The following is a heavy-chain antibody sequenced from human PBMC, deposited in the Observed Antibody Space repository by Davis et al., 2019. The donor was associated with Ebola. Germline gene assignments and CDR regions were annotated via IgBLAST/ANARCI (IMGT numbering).Heavy chain of an antibody. CDR2: ISLSGYS. D-gene: IGHD2-2*02. J-gene: IGHJ3*01. V-gene: IGHV4-4*02. CDR3: ASTRYCTTKSCYTDERSDGFGF. Sequence: PSETLSLTCIVSGGSVSSSYWCNCVRQPPVKLLGLIGVISLSGYSNYNSSLKSRVTISVDKSKNHFSLKLTSVTAADAAVYYCASTRYCTTKSCYTDERSDGFGFWGQGTMVTVSS. CDR1: GGSVSSSYW.